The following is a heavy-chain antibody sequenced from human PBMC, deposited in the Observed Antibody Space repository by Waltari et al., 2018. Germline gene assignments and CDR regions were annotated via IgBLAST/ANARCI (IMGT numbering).Heavy chain of an antibody. J-gene: IGHJ4*02. CDR1: GYTFTGYY. CDR2: INPNSGGT. D-gene: IGHD2-15*01. V-gene: IGHV1-2*02. CDR3: ARDYLPLGCYDY. Sequence: QVQLVQSGAEVKKPGASVKVSCKASGYTFTGYYMHWGRQAPGQGVEWMGWINPNSGGTNYAQKVQGRVTMTRDTSISTAYMELSRLRSDDTAVYYCARDYLPLGCYDYWGQGTLVTVSS.